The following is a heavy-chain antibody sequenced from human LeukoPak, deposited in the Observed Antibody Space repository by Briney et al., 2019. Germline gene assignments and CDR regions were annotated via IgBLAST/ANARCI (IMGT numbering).Heavy chain of an antibody. CDR2: FDPDDGAR. D-gene: IGHD4-17*01. CDR1: GYSLTASA. J-gene: IGHJ5*02. CDR3: ASDRTMTTVTSGQSWDDP. V-gene: IGHV1-24*01. Sequence: ASVKVSCKVSGYSLTASAIHWVRQAPGKGLEWMGRFDPDDGARIYSQRFQDRFLMTEDPSSDTAYMELSGLRSEDTAVYSCASDRTMTTVTSGQSWDDPWGQGTLVTVSS.